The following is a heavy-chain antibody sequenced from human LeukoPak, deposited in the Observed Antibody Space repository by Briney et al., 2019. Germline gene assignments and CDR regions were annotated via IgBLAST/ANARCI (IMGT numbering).Heavy chain of an antibody. V-gene: IGHV4-4*02. CDR1: GGSISSSNW. J-gene: IGHJ4*02. Sequence: SETLSLTCAVSGGSISSSNWWSWVRQPPGKGLEWIGEIYHSGSTNYNPSLKSRVTISVDKSKNQFSLKLSSVTAADTAVYYCARDGQTSGRSAAGTKTFDYGGQGTRVTVSS. CDR3: ARDGQTSGRSAAGTKTFDY. D-gene: IGHD6-13*01. CDR2: IYHSGST.